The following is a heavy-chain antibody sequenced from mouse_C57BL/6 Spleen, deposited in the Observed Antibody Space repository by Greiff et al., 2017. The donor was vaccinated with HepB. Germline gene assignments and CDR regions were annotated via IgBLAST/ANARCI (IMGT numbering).Heavy chain of an antibody. CDR2: IDPETGGT. CDR1: GYTFTDYE. V-gene: IGHV1-15*01. J-gene: IGHJ3*01. CDR3: TRGALELFAY. Sequence: VQLMESGAELVRPGASVTLSCKASGYTFTDYEMHWVKQTPVHGLEWIGAIDPETGGTAYNQKFKGKAILTADKSSSTAYMELRSLTSEDSAVYYCTRGALELFAYWGQGTLVTVSA.